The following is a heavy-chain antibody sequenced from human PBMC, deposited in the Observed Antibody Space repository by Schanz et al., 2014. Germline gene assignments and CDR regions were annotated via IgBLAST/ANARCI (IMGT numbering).Heavy chain of an antibody. V-gene: IGHV1-18*01. D-gene: IGHD6-19*01. J-gene: IGHJ4*02. CDR1: GGTFSSYA. CDR3: ARGGYSSGWYDRDIAHFDY. CDR2: ISPYNGNT. Sequence: QVQLVQSGAEVKKPGSPVKVSCKSSGGTFSSYAISWVRQAPGQGLEWMGWISPYNGNTNYAQKLQGRVTMTADTSTSTAYMELRSLRSDDTAVYYCARGGYSSGWYDRDIAHFDYWGQGTLVTVSS.